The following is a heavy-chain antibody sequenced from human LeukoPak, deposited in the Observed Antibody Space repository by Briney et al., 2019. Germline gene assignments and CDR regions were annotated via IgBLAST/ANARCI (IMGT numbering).Heavy chain of an antibody. V-gene: IGHV4-39*01. Sequence: SETLSLTCTVSGGSISSSSYYWGWIRQPPGKGLEWTGSIYYSGSTYYNPSLKSRVTISVDTSKNQFSLKLSSVTAADTAVYYCAGRDGYNLAFDYWGQGTLVTVSS. CDR2: IYYSGST. CDR3: AGRDGYNLAFDY. CDR1: GGSISSSSYY. D-gene: IGHD5-24*01. J-gene: IGHJ4*02.